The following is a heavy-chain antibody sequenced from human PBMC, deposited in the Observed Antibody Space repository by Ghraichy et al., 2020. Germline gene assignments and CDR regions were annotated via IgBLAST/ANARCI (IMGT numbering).Heavy chain of an antibody. CDR1: GGSISHSRYY. D-gene: IGHD4-17*01. Sequence: SETLSLTCPVSGGSISHSRYYWGWIRQPPGKGLEWIGSIHYSGSPYYNSSLKSRVTISVDTSKNQFSLKLNSVTAADTAVYYCARRQLNGDYISDYFDFWGQGTLVTVSS. CDR2: IHYSGSP. CDR3: ARRQLNGDYISDYFDF. J-gene: IGHJ4*02. V-gene: IGHV4-39*01.